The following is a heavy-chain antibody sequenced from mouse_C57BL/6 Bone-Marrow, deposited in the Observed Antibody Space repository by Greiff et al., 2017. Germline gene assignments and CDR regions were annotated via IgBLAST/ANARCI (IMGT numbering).Heavy chain of an antibody. CDR1: GYTFTSYG. J-gene: IGHJ3*01. CDR3: ARERASYSFAY. CDR2: IYPRSGNT. D-gene: IGHD2-10*01. V-gene: IGHV1-81*01. Sequence: QVQLQQSGAELARPGASVKLSCKASGYTFTSYGISWVKQRTGQGLEWIGEIYPRSGNTYYNEKFKGKATLTADKSSSTAYMELRSLTSEDSAVDFCARERASYSFAYWGQGTLVTVSA.